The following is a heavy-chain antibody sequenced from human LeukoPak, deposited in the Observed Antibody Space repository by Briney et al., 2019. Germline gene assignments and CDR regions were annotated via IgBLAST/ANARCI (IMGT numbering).Heavy chain of an antibody. Sequence: NPSETLSLTCTVSGGSMSSSSYYWGWIRQPPGKGLEWIGSIYYSGSTYQNPSLKSRVTISVDTSKNQFSLKLSSVTAADTAVYYCAGEVDAFDIWGQGTMVTVSS. J-gene: IGHJ3*02. D-gene: IGHD3-10*01. CDR3: AGEVDAFDI. V-gene: IGHV4-39*07. CDR1: GGSMSSSSYY. CDR2: IYYSGST.